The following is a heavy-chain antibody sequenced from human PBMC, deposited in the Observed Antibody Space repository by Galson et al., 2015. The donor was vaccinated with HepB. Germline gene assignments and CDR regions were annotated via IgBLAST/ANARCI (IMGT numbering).Heavy chain of an antibody. CDR1: GGSIGSGSHY. CDR2: FYYTWNT. D-gene: IGHD5-18*01. J-gene: IGHJ4*02. CDR3: ARAGGDNYGYANDY. V-gene: IGHV4-39*07. Sequence: SETLSLTCTVSGGSIGSGSHYWTWIRQSPGKGLEWIGSFYYTWNTYYKSSLKSRVTISGDTSKHQFFMELRSVTAADTAVYYCARAGGDNYGYANDYWGQGTLVTVSS.